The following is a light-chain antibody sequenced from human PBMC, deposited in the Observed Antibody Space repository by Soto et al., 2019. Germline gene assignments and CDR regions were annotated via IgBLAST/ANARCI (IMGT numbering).Light chain of an antibody. Sequence: HSALTQPPSASGCPGQSVTISCTGTKNDFSVYYFVSWYQHQPGKAPRLIIYQCGQRHAGVPDRCSGSKSGNTSSLTVSGLQAADEAEYFCKSYAGSNTYVFGSGTKV. CDR1: KNDFSVYYF. CDR2: QCG. CDR3: KSYAGSNTYV. J-gene: IGLJ1*01. V-gene: IGLV2-8*01.